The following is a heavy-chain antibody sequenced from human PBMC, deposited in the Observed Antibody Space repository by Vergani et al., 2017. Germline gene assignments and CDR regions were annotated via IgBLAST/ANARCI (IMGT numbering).Heavy chain of an antibody. CDR2: INNDGHT. V-gene: IGHV4-34*02. J-gene: IGHJ4*02. D-gene: IGHD2-8*02. CDR3: AVRPRVNLVVGGIVTKRTFDY. CDR1: GESFSSFY. Sequence: QVQLQQWGAGVVKPSGTLSLTCAVFGESFSSFYWSWIRQPPGKGLEWMGEINNDGHTNYNPSLESRVTLSRHTARNQFSLNLMSVTAADTAMYYCAVRPRVNLVVGGIVTKRTFDYWSQGSLVTVSS.